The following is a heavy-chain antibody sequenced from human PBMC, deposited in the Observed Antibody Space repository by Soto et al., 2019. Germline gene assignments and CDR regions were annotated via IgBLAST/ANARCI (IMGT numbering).Heavy chain of an antibody. Sequence: GASVKVSCKASGDTFSGHYLHWVRQAPGQGLEWMGWINFNTGGTNSAQKFQGRVTMTRDTSISTAYMELSRLRSDDTAVYYCARDRDGYTNARFDYWGQGTLVTVSS. V-gene: IGHV1-2*02. CDR3: ARDRDGYTNARFDY. CDR2: INFNTGGT. D-gene: IGHD4-4*01. CDR1: GDTFSGHY. J-gene: IGHJ4*02.